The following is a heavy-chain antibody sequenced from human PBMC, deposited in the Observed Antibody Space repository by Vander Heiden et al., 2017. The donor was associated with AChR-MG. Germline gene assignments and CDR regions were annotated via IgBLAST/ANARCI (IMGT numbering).Heavy chain of an antibody. J-gene: IGHJ3*01. CDR1: GGTFNRFP. Sequence: QVQLVQSGAEVKKPGSSVKVSCKASGGTFNRFPISWVRQAPGQGLQWMGEIIPFFGVTKYAQHFQGRITITADESSTTVYMELSSLRSEDTALYYCARDRTVRYAAGSSNDAYDVWGQGTMVTVSS. CDR2: IIPFFGVT. V-gene: IGHV1-69*01. CDR3: ARDRTVRYAAGSSNDAYDV. D-gene: IGHD3-10*01.